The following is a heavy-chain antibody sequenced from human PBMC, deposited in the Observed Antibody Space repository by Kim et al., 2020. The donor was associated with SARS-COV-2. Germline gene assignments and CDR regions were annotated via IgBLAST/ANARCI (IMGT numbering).Heavy chain of an antibody. Sequence: SETLSLTCTVSGGSISSSSYYWGWIRQPPGKGLEWIGSIYYSGSTYYNPSLKSQVTISVDTSKNQFSLKLSSVTAADTAVYYCARLSYYYGSGSYAVFDYWGQGTLVTVSS. CDR3: ARLSYYYGSGSYAVFDY. CDR1: GGSISSSSYY. J-gene: IGHJ4*02. D-gene: IGHD3-10*01. V-gene: IGHV4-39*01. CDR2: IYYSGST.